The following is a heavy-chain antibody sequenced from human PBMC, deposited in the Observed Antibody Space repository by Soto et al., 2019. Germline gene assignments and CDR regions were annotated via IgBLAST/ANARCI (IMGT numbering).Heavy chain of an antibody. V-gene: IGHV3-33*01. Sequence: GGSLRLSCAASGFTFSSYGMHWVRQAPGKGLEWVAVIWYDGSNKYYADSVKGRFTISRDNSKNTLYLQMNSLRAEDTAVYYCARDRWEWEDAFDIWGQGTMVTVSS. J-gene: IGHJ3*02. CDR3: ARDRWEWEDAFDI. D-gene: IGHD1-26*01. CDR2: IWYDGSNK. CDR1: GFTFSSYG.